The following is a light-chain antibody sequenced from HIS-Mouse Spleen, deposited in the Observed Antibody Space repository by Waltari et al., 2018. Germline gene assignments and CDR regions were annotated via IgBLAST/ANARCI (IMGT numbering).Light chain of an antibody. J-gene: IGLJ2*01. V-gene: IGLV2-14*03. CDR1: SSDVGGYNY. CDR2: DVS. CDR3: SSYTSIHVV. Sequence: QSALTQPASVSGSPGQSITISCTGTSSDVGGYNYVSWYQQHPGKAPKLMIYDVSNRPSGVSNRFSGSNSGNTASLTISGLQAEDEADYYCSSYTSIHVVFGGGTKLTVL.